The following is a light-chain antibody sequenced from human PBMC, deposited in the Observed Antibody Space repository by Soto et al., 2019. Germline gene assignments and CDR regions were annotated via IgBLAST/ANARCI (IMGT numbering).Light chain of an antibody. Sequence: EVVMTQSPGTLSVSPGERAILSCRASQSLTTNLAWYQQKPGQAPRLLIHDASTRATGIPARFSGSGSGTEFTLTMSSLQSEDFAVYYCQQYDDWPLTFGQGTRLETK. J-gene: IGKJ5*01. CDR2: DAS. CDR1: QSLTTN. CDR3: QQYDDWPLT. V-gene: IGKV3-15*01.